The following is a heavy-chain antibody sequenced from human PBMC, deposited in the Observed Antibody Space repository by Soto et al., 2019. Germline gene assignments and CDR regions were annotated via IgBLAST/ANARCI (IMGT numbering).Heavy chain of an antibody. CDR3: ARQRTSVVTQAYFDD. CDR2: IYYSGST. Sequence: SETLSLTCTVSGGSINSRSYYWVCIRQSPGKGLEWIGSIYYSGSTYYNPSLKSRVAMSVDTSKNQFSLKLRSVSAADTAVYYCARQRTSVVTQAYFDDWGQGSLVTVS. D-gene: IGHD2-21*02. V-gene: IGHV4-39*01. CDR1: GGSINSRSYY. J-gene: IGHJ4*02.